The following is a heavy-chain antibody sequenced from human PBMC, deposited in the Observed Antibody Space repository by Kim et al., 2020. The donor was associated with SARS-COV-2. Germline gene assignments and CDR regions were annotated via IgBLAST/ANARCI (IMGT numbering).Heavy chain of an antibody. CDR3: ARAGVAAIWFDS. Sequence: ASVTVSCKTSGYTFADYYINWVRQAPGQGLEWIGIISRTGGGTTYAQKFQGRVTMTRDASTTTVYLELRSLMSEDTAVYFCARAGVAAIWFDSWGQGTLVTVSS. J-gene: IGHJ5*01. CDR2: ISRTGGGT. D-gene: IGHD3-10*01. V-gene: IGHV1-46*01. CDR1: GYTFADYY.